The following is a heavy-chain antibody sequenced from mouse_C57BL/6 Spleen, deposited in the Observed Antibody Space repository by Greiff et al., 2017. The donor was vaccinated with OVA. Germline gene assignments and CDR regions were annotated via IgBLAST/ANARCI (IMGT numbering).Heavy chain of an antibody. CDR3: ARKPYYYGSSYYAMDD. CDR1: GFSLTSYG. Sequence: VQLVESGPGLVQPSQSLSITCTVSGFSLTSYGVHWVRQSPGKGLEWLGVIWSGGSTAYNAAFISRLSISKDKSKSQVFFKRNRLQAEETAIYYCARKPYYYGSSYYAMDDWGQGTSVTVSS. J-gene: IGHJ4*01. D-gene: IGHD1-1*01. V-gene: IGHV2-2*01. CDR2: IWSGGST.